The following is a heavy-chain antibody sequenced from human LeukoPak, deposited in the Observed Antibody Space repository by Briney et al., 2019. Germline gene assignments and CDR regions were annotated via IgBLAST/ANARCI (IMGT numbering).Heavy chain of an antibody. CDR3: ARDSGYSSAWYEDY. V-gene: IGHV1-18*01. J-gene: IGHJ4*02. CDR1: GYTFTSYG. D-gene: IGHD6-19*01. CDR2: ISAYNGNT. Sequence: ASVKVSCKASGYTFTSYGISWVRQAPGQGLEWMGWISAYNGNTNYAQKLQGRATMTTDTSTSSAYMELRSLRSDDTAVYYCARDSGYSSAWYEDYWGQGTLVTVSS.